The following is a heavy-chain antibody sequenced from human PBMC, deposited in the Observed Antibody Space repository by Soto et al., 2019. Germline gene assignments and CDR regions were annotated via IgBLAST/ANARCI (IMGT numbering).Heavy chain of an antibody. Sequence: ASVKVSCKASGYTFTALYMNWVRQAPGQGLEWMGWVNPNTGLTKYAQKFQGRVIMTRDTSINTAYMELSVLTSDDTAVYYCTTLRLDPWGQGTLVTVSS. J-gene: IGHJ5*02. CDR3: TTLRLDP. CDR2: VNPNTGLT. D-gene: IGHD3-9*01. V-gene: IGHV1-2*02. CDR1: GYTFTALY.